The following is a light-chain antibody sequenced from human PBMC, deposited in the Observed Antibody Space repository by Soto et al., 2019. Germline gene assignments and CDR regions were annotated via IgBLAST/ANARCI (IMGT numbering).Light chain of an antibody. J-gene: IGKJ2*01. CDR2: GAS. CDR3: QQYGSSPRYT. V-gene: IGKV3-20*01. Sequence: EIVLTQSPGTLSLSPGERATLSCRASQSVSSSYLAWYQQKPGQAPRLLIYGASSRATGIPDRFSGSGSGIDFTLIISRLEPEDFAVYYCQQYGSSPRYTFGQGTKLEIK. CDR1: QSVSSSY.